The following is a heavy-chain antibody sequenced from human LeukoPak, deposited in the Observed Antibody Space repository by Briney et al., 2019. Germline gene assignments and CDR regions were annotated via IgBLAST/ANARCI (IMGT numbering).Heavy chain of an antibody. D-gene: IGHD5-12*01. CDR2: IFYSGST. CDR1: GGSLSSSSHY. Sequence: SETLSLTCTVSGGSLSSSSHYWGWIRHPPGKGLEWIGSIFYSGSTYFNPSRKSRITISVDTSKNQFSLKMRTATAAYTAVYYWARQVATIPPPDGWGQGTLVTVSS. J-gene: IGHJ4*02. V-gene: IGHV4-39*01. CDR3: ARQVATIPPPDG.